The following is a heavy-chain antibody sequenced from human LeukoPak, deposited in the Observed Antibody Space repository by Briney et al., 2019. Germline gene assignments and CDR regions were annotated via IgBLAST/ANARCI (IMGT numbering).Heavy chain of an antibody. D-gene: IGHD1-26*01. CDR3: ARGIVGATHDAFDI. CDR2: IYDSGST. CDR1: GGSISSYY. Sequence: SETLSLTCTVSGGSISSYYWSWIRQPPGKGLEWIGYIYDSGSTNYNPSPKSRVTISVDTSKNQLSLKLSSVTAADTAVYYCARGIVGATHDAFDIWGQGTMVTVSS. J-gene: IGHJ3*02. V-gene: IGHV4-59*01.